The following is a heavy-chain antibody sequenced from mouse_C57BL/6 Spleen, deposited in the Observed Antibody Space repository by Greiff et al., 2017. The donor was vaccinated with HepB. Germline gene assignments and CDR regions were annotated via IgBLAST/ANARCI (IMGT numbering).Heavy chain of an antibody. CDR2: IYWDDDK. D-gene: IGHD1-1*01. V-gene: IGHV8-12*01. CDR1: GFSLSTSGMG. J-gene: IGHJ1*03. Sequence: QVTLKESGPGILQSSQTLSLTCSFSGFSLSTSGMGVSWIRQPSGKGLEWLAHIYWDDDKRYNPSLKSRLTISKDTSRNQVFLKITSVDTADTATYYCARRLTVDYWYFDVWGTGTTVTVSS. CDR3: ARRLTVDYWYFDV.